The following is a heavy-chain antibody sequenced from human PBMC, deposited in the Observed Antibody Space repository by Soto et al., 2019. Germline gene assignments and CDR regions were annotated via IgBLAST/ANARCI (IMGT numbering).Heavy chain of an antibody. CDR3: ARLKYSYDGSGYCYDF. CDR2: IFLNDEK. CDR1: GFSLRNARMG. Sequence: PVLVKPTETLTLTCTVSGFSLRNARMGVSWIRQPPGKALEWLAHIFLNDEKSYSTSLKTRLTISKDTSKSQVVLTMTNMDPLDTATYYCARLKYSYDGSGYCYDFWGQGTLVTVSS. D-gene: IGHD3-22*01. V-gene: IGHV2-26*01. J-gene: IGHJ4*02.